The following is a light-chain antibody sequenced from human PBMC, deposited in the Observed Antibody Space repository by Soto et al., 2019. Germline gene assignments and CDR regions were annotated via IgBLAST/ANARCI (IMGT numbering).Light chain of an antibody. CDR2: EVT. CDR1: STDIGAYNY. V-gene: IGLV2-14*01. CDR3: NPYTNLSNRV. Sequence: QSSLTQPASVSGSPGQSVTIACTGTSTDIGAYNYVSWYQQHPGKAPKLLIYEVTNRPSGVSNRFSGSKSGNTASLTISGLQAEAEANYYCNPYTNLSNRVFGNG. J-gene: IGLJ1*01.